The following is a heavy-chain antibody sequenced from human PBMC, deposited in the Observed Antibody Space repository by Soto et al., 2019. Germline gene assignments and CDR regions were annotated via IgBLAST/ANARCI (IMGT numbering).Heavy chain of an antibody. V-gene: IGHV4-34*01. Sequence: QVQLQQWGAGLLKPSETLSLTCAVYGGSFSGYYWSWIRQPPGKGLEWIGEINHSGSTNYNPSLKRRVTISVDPSKNQFSLKLSSVTAADTAVYYCARGRTTMVRGVLLDYWGQGTLVTVSS. CDR1: GGSFSGYY. D-gene: IGHD3-10*01. J-gene: IGHJ4*02. CDR2: INHSGST. CDR3: ARGRTTMVRGVLLDY.